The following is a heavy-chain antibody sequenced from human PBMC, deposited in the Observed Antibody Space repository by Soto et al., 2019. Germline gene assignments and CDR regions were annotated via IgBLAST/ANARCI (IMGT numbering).Heavy chain of an antibody. V-gene: IGHV5-10-1*01. D-gene: IGHD6-13*01. CDR1: GFTFTNYL. CDR2: IDPVDSYV. CDR3: ARIESIARNWFDP. J-gene: IGHJ5*02. Sequence: XESLNLSCNTSGFTFTNYLSSWVRHVPGKGLEWMGNIDPVDSYVNYSPSFQGHVTFSVDTSISTAFLHWSSLQASDSATYFCARIESIARNWFDPWGQGTLVTVSS.